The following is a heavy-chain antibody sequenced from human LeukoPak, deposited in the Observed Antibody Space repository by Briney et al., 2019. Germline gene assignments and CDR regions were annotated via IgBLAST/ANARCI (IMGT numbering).Heavy chain of an antibody. Sequence: PSETLSLTCTVSGGSISSYYWSWIRQPPGKGLEWIGYIYYSGSTNYNPSLKSRVTISVDTSKNQFSLKLSSVTATDTAVYYCASTLIVVVPAADRYFDLWGRGTLVTVSS. CDR1: GGSISSYY. V-gene: IGHV4-59*01. J-gene: IGHJ2*01. D-gene: IGHD2-2*01. CDR2: IYYSGST. CDR3: ASTLIVVVPAADRYFDL.